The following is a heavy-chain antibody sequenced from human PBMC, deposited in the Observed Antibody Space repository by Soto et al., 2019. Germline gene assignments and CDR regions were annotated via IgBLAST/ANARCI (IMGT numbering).Heavy chain of an antibody. CDR2: ISGSGGST. Sequence: EVQLLESGGGLVQPGGSLRLSCAASGFTFSSYAMSWVRQAPGKGLEWVSAISGSGGSTYYADSVKGRFTISRDNSKNTLYLQMNSLRVEDTAVYYCARRIAASATGGAFDYWGQGTLVTVSS. CDR1: GFTFSSYA. CDR3: ARRIAASATGGAFDY. V-gene: IGHV3-23*01. J-gene: IGHJ4*02. D-gene: IGHD2-15*01.